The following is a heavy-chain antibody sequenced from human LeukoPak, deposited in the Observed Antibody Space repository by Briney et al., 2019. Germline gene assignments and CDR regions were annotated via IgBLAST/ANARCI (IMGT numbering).Heavy chain of an antibody. J-gene: IGHJ4*02. D-gene: IGHD3-10*01. V-gene: IGHV3-74*01. CDR2: TNSDGSTT. CDR1: GFTFSSFW. Sequence: PGGSLRLSCAASGFTFSSFWMHWVRQAPGKGLVWVSHTNSDGSTTDYADSVRGRFTISRDNAKNTLFLQMNSLTVEDTAVYYCGRGMGDYYGLDYWGQGILVTISS. CDR3: GRGMGDYYGLDY.